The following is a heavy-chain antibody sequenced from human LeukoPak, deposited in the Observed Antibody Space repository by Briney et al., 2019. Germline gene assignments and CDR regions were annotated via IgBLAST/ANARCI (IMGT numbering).Heavy chain of an antibody. CDR1: GFTFSSYW. J-gene: IGHJ6*02. D-gene: IGHD6-13*01. CDR3: ARDHPIAAAVYSLDGMDV. Sequence: PGGSLRLSCAASGFTFSSYWMHWVRQAPGKGLVWVSRINSDGSSTSYADSVKGRFTISRDNAKNTLYLQMNSLRAEDTAVYYCARDHPIAAAVYSLDGMDVWGQGTTVTVSS. CDR2: INSDGSST. V-gene: IGHV3-74*01.